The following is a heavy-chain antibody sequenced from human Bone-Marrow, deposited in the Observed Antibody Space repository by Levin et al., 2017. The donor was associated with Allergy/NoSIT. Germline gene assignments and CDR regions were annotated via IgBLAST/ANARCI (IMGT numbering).Heavy chain of an antibody. V-gene: IGHV4-34*12. CDR2: IIHSGST. D-gene: IGHD2-2*01. J-gene: IGHJ4*02. CDR1: GGSLSGYY. CDR3: ARVGSSSTWRDPDY. Sequence: SETLSLTCAVYGGSLSGYYWSWIRQPPGKGLEWIGEIIHSGSTYYNPSLKSRVTMSVDTSKNQFSLRLSSVTAADTAVYYCARVGSSSTWRDPDYWGQGTLVTVSS.